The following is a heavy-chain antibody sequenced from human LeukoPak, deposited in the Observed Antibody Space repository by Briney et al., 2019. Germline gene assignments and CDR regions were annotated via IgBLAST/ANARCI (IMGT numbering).Heavy chain of an antibody. Sequence: GGSLRLSCAASGFTFDDYAMHWVRQAPGKGLDWSSLISGDGGSTYYADSVKGRFTISRDNSKNSLYLQMNSLRTEDTALYYCAKEGAAAYYYYYGMDVWGQGTTVTVSS. V-gene: IGHV3-43*02. J-gene: IGHJ6*02. CDR3: AKEGAAAYYYYYGMDV. CDR1: GFTFDDYA. D-gene: IGHD6-13*01. CDR2: ISGDGGST.